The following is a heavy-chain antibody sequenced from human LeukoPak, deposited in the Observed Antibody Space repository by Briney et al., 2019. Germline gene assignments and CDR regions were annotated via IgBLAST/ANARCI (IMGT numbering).Heavy chain of an antibody. D-gene: IGHD1-1*01. V-gene: IGHV3-7*03. Sequence: GGSLRLSCAASGFTFSSYWMSWVREAQGTGLELVANIKQDGSEKYYVDSVKGRFTISRDNAKNSLYLQMNSLRAEDTAVYYCARDGKVPSNWFDPWGQGTLVTVSS. CDR2: IKQDGSEK. CDR1: GFTFSSYW. CDR3: ARDGKVPSNWFDP. J-gene: IGHJ5*02.